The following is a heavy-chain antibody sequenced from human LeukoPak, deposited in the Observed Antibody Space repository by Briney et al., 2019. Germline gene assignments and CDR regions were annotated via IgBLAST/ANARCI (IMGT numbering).Heavy chain of an antibody. D-gene: IGHD2-21*01. J-gene: IGHJ4*02. V-gene: IGHV4-38-2*02. CDR2: IYHSGST. Sequence: SETLSLTCTVSGYSISSGYYWGWLRPPPGKGLEWIGSIYHSGSTYYNPSLKSRVTIPVDTSKNQFSLKLSSVTAADTAVYYCARGDYLYYFDYWGQGTLVTVSS. CDR1: GYSISSGYY. CDR3: ARGDYLYYFDY.